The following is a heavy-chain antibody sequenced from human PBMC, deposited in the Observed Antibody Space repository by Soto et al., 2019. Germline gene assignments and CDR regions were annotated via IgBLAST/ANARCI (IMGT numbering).Heavy chain of an antibody. CDR3: ERDRRGYGVIKGFDY. D-gene: IGHD5-12*01. Sequence: PGGSLRLSCAASGFTFSSYSMNWVRQAPGKGLEWVSSISSSSSYIYYADSVKGRFTISRDNAKNSLYLQMNSLRAEDTAVYYCERDRRGYGVIKGFDYWGQGTLVTVYS. CDR1: GFTFSSYS. CDR2: ISSSSSYI. V-gene: IGHV3-21*01. J-gene: IGHJ4*02.